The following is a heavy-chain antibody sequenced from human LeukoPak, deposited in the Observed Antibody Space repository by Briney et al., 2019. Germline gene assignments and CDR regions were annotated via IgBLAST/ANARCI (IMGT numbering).Heavy chain of an antibody. CDR3: TKDLMTGYSSGWYFGY. Sequence: GGSLRLSCAASGFSLNSDAMSWVRQAPGKGLEWVSVSSGSDDSTHYADSVKGRFIMSRDESKNTLYLQLNSLRVEDMAVYYCTKDLMTGYSSGWYFGYWGQGALVTVSS. J-gene: IGHJ4*02. V-gene: IGHV3-23*01. CDR2: SSGSDDST. CDR1: GFSLNSDA. D-gene: IGHD6-19*01.